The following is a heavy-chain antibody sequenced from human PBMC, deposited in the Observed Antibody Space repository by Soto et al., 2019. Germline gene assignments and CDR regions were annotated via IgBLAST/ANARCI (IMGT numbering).Heavy chain of an antibody. CDR3: ARDIYYDSSGYYYRFDY. V-gene: IGHV4-34*01. J-gene: IGHJ4*02. Sequence: PSETLSLTCAVYGGSFSGYYWSWIRQPPGKGLEWIGEINHSGSTNYNPSLKSRVTISVDTSKNQFSLKLSSVTAADTAVYYCARDIYYDSSGYYYRFDYWGQGTLVTVSS. CDR2: INHSGST. D-gene: IGHD3-22*01. CDR1: GGSFSGYY.